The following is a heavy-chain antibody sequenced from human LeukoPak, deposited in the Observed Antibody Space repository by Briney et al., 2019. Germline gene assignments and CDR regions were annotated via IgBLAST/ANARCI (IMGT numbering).Heavy chain of an antibody. J-gene: IGHJ6*03. V-gene: IGHV3-15*01. D-gene: IGHD6-13*01. CDR3: TTAANEQLYYYYMDV. Sequence: GGSLRLSCAASGFTFSNAWMSWVRQAPGKGLEWVGRIKSKTDGGTTDYAAPVKGRFTISRDDSKNTLYLQMNSLKTEDTAVYYCTTAANEQLYYYYMDVWGKGTTVTVSS. CDR1: GFTFSNAW. CDR2: IKSKTDGGTT.